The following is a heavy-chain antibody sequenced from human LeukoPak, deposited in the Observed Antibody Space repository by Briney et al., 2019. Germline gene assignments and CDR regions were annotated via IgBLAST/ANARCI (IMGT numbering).Heavy chain of an antibody. D-gene: IGHD5-24*01. CDR2: IYHSGST. J-gene: IGHJ4*02. CDR3: ASQEMATTPVFDY. Sequence: PSETLSLTCTVSGGSISSGYYWGWIRQPPGKGLEWIGSIYHSGSTYYNPSLKSRVTISVDTSKNQFSLKLSSVTAADTAVYYCASQEMATTPVFDYWGQGTLVTVSS. CDR1: GGSISSGYY. V-gene: IGHV4-38-2*02.